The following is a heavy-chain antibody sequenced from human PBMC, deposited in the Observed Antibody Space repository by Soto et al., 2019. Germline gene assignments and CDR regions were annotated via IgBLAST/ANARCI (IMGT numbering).Heavy chain of an antibody. CDR1: GGSISSSSYY. Sequence: SETLSLTCTVSGGSISSSSYYWGWIRQPPGKGLEWIGSIYYSGSTYYNPSPKSRVTISVDTSKNQFSLKLSSVTAADTAVYYCFKPGIAAAGTGIGIYYYYYGMDVWGQGTTVTVSS. V-gene: IGHV4-39*01. CDR2: IYYSGST. J-gene: IGHJ6*02. CDR3: FKPGIAAAGTGIGIYYYYYGMDV. D-gene: IGHD6-13*01.